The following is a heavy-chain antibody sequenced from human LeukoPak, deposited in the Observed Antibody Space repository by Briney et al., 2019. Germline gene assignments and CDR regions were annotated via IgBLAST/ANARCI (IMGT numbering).Heavy chain of an antibody. CDR2: ISSSSSTI. D-gene: IGHD2-21*02. CDR3: ARDPTAR. CDR1: GFTFSTYN. Sequence: GGSLRLSCAASGFTFSTYNMNWVRQAPGKGLEWVSSISSSSSTIYYADSVKGRFTISRDNAKNSLFLQMNSPRAEDTAVYYCARDPTARWGQGTLVTVSS. J-gene: IGHJ4*02. V-gene: IGHV3-21*01.